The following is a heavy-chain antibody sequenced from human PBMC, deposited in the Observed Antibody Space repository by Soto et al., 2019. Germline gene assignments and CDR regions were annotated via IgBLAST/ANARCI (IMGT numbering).Heavy chain of an antibody. CDR3: VIGHCSNGVCFLHYYGLDI. V-gene: IGHV1-2*02. D-gene: IGHD2-8*01. Sequence: ASVKVSCKASGSTFSDYSIHWVRQAPGQGLEWMGWINPNSGGTNYAQKFRGRVTMARDTSINTAYLDLSGLRSDDTAVYYCVIGHCSNGVCFLHYYGLDIWGLGTTVTVSS. CDR2: INPNSGGT. J-gene: IGHJ6*02. CDR1: GSTFSDYS.